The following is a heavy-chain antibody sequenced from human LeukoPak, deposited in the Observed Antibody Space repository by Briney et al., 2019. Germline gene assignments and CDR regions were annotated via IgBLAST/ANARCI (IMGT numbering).Heavy chain of an antibody. CDR3: AREPTNGDFDY. Sequence: SQTLSLTYTVSGGSISSGGYYWSWIRQHPGKGLERIGYIYYSGSTYYNPSLKSRVTISVDTSKNQFSLKLSSVTAADTAVYYCAREPTNGDFDYWGQGTLVTVSS. V-gene: IGHV4-31*03. D-gene: IGHD4-17*01. CDR1: GGSISSGGYY. CDR2: IYYSGST. J-gene: IGHJ4*02.